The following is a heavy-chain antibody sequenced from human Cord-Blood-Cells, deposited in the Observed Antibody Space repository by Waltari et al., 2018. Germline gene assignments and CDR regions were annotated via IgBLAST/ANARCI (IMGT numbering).Heavy chain of an antibody. V-gene: IGHV1-69*09. Sequence: QVQLVQSGAEVKKPGSSVKVSCKASGGTFSSYAISWVGQAPGQGLEWMGRIIPILGIANYAQKFQGRVTITADKSTSTAYMELSSLRSEDTAVYYCARNWDYYYYYMDVWGKGTTVTVSS. D-gene: IGHD7-27*01. CDR3: ARNWDYYYYYMDV. CDR2: IIPILGIA. CDR1: GGTFSSYA. J-gene: IGHJ6*03.